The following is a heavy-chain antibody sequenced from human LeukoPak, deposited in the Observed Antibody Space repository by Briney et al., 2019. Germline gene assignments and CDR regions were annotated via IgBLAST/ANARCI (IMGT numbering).Heavy chain of an antibody. CDR3: ARDCSGGSCYYSMAFDY. V-gene: IGHV3-21*01. CDR1: GFTFSRYS. CDR2: ISSSSSYI. J-gene: IGHJ4*02. D-gene: IGHD2-15*01. Sequence: GGSLRLSCAASGFTFSRYSMNWVRQARGKGLEWVSSISSSSSYIYYADSVKGRFTISRDNANNSLYLQMNSLRAEDTAVYYCARDCSGGSCYYSMAFDYWGQGTLVTVSS.